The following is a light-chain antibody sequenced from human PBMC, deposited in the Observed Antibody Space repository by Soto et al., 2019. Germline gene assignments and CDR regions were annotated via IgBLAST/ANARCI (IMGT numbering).Light chain of an antibody. Sequence: EIVLTQSPGTLSLSPGERATLSCRASQSVSSSYLAWYQQKPGQAPRLLIYGASSRATGIPERFSGSGSGTDFTLNISRLEHEDFAVYYCQQSGSKLFTFGPGNKVDIK. CDR3: QQSGSKLFT. CDR1: QSVSSSY. CDR2: GAS. V-gene: IGKV3-20*01. J-gene: IGKJ3*01.